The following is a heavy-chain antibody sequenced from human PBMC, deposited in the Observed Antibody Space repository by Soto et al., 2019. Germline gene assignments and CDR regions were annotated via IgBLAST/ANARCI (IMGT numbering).Heavy chain of an antibody. V-gene: IGHV4-34*01. J-gene: IGHJ2*01. CDR3: ARTPAP. CDR1: GGSFRGYY. CDR2: INHSGST. Sequence: PSETLSLTCAVYGGSFRGYYWSWIRKPPGKGLEWIGEINHSGSTNYNPSLKSRVTISVDTSKNQFSLKLSSVTAADTAVYYCARTPAPWGRGTLVTVSS.